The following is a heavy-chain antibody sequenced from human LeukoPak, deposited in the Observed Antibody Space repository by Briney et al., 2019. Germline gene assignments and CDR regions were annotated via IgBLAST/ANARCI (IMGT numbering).Heavy chain of an antibody. CDR3: ARGRDFWSGYYINFGFDY. CDR2: ISAYNGNT. Sequence: GASVTVSCKASGYTFTSYGISWVRQAPGQGLEWMGWISAYNGNTNYAQKLQGRVTMTTDTSTSTAYMELRSLRSDDTAVYYCARGRDFWSGYYINFGFDYWGQGTLVTVSS. J-gene: IGHJ4*02. CDR1: GYTFTSYG. V-gene: IGHV1-18*01. D-gene: IGHD3-3*01.